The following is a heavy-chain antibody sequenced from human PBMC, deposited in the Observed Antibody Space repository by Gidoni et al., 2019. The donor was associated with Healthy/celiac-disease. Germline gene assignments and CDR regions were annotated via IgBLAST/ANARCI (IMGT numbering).Heavy chain of an antibody. CDR3: ARDYNDFWSGYYLDY. CDR2: INAGNGNT. CDR1: GYTFTSYA. V-gene: IGHV1-3*01. J-gene: IGHJ4*02. D-gene: IGHD3-3*01. Sequence: QVQLVQSGAEVKKPGASVKVSCKASGYTFTSYAMHWVRQAPGQRLEWMGWINAGNGNTKYSQKFQGRVTITRDTSASTAYMELSSLRSEDTAVYYCARDYNDFWSGYYLDYWGQGTLVTVSS.